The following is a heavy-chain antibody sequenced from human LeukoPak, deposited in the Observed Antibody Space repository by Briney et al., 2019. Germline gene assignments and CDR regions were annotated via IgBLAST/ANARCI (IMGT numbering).Heavy chain of an antibody. CDR3: AREASYSGSWWYFDH. CDR2: IYNGGSA. D-gene: IGHD6-13*01. V-gene: IGHV3-66*01. J-gene: IGHJ4*02. CDR1: GFNVSSKY. Sequence: GGSLRLSCAASGFNVSSKYMSWVRQAPGKGLEWVSVIYNGGSANYADSVKGRFTISRDNSKNKVYLQMNSLRVEDTAVYYCAREASYSGSWWYFDHWGQGTLATVSS.